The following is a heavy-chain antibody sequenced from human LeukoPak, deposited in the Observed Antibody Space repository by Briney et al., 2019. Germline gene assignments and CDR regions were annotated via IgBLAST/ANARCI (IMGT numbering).Heavy chain of an antibody. CDR3: ARHLRLGELSLGRFDY. D-gene: IGHD3-16*02. J-gene: IGHJ4*02. Sequence: SETLSLTCTVSGGSISSSSYYWGWIRQPPGEGLEWIGSIYYSGSTYYNPSLKSRVTISVDTSKNQFSLKLSSVTAADTAVYYCARHLRLGELSLGRFDYWGQGTLVTVSS. V-gene: IGHV4-39*01. CDR1: GGSISSSSYY. CDR2: IYYSGST.